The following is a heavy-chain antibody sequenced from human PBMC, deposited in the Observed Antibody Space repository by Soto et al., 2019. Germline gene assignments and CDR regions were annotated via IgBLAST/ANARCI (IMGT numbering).Heavy chain of an antibody. CDR2: IWYDGSNK. J-gene: IGHJ6*02. D-gene: IGHD3-22*01. CDR1: GFTFSSYG. V-gene: IGHV3-33*01. Sequence: PGGSLRLSCAASGFTFSSYGMHWVRQAPGKGLEWVAVIWYDGSNKYYADSVKGRFTISRDNSKNTLYLQMNSLRAEDTAVYYCARDSYDSSGYAYYGIDVWGQGTTVTVSS. CDR3: ARDSYDSSGYAYYGIDV.